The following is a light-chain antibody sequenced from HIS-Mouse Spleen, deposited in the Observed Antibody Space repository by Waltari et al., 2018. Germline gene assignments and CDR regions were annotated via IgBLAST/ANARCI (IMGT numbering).Light chain of an antibody. CDR3: NSRDSSGNHVV. CDR2: GKN. V-gene: IGLV3-19*01. CDR1: SLRSHS. J-gene: IGLJ2*01. Sequence: SSELTPDPAVSVALGQTVRITFQGDSLRSHSASRYQQKPGQAPVLVIYGKNNRPSGVPDRFSGSSSGNTASLTITGAQAEDEADYYCNSRDSSGNHVVFGGGTKLTVL.